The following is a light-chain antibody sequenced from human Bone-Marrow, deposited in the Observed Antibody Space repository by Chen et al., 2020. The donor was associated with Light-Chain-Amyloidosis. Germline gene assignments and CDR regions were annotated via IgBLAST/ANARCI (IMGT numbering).Light chain of an antibody. Sequence: SYVLTQPSSVSVAPGQTATIACGGNNIGSTSVHWYQQTPGQAPLLVVYDDSDRPSGIPGRLSGCNSGNTATLTISRVEAGDEAVYDGQVWDRSSDRPVFGGGTKLTVL. CDR2: DDS. CDR3: QVWDRSSDRPV. J-gene: IGLJ3*02. CDR1: NIGSTS. V-gene: IGLV3-21*02.